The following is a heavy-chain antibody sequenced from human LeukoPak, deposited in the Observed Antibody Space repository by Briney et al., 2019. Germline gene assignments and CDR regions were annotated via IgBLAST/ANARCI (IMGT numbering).Heavy chain of an antibody. J-gene: IGHJ4*02. CDR1: GFTFSNYW. V-gene: IGHV3-7*01. CDR3: ARDSQLSLHNDY. D-gene: IGHD3-16*02. Sequence: GGSLRLSCAASGFTFSNYWMSWVRQAPGKGLEWVANIKQDGSEKYYVDSVKGRFTISRDNAKNSLYLQMNSLRAEDTAVYYCARDSQLSLHNDYWGQGTLVTVSS. CDR2: IKQDGSEK.